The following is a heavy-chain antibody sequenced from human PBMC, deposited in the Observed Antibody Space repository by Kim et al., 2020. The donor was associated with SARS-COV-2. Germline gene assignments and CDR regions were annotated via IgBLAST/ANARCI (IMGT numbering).Heavy chain of an antibody. Sequence: GGSLRLSCAASGFTVSSNYMSWVRQAPGKGLEWVSVIYSGGSTYYADSVKGRFTISRDNSKNKLYLQMNSLRAEDTAVYYCARSRMIVGFVGAFDIWGQGTMVTVSS. CDR1: GFTVSSNY. J-gene: IGHJ3*02. CDR2: IYSGGST. D-gene: IGHD3-22*01. CDR3: ARSRMIVGFVGAFDI. V-gene: IGHV3-53*01.